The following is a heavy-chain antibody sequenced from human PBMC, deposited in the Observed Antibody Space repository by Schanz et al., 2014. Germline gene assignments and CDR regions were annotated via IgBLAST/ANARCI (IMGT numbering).Heavy chain of an antibody. CDR3: ARAHSPSLERGSHYYMDV. CDR2: ITYSGGT. J-gene: IGHJ6*03. V-gene: IGHV4-59*02. D-gene: IGHD5-12*01. CDR1: GFSVGNKY. Sequence: VQLVESGGGLVQPGGSLRLSCAASGFSVGNKYMNWVRQAPGKGPEWIGYITYSGGTNHNASLKSRVTISVDTAKNQFALKVTSLTAADTAIYSCARAHSPSLERGSHYYMDVWGKWTTVTVSS.